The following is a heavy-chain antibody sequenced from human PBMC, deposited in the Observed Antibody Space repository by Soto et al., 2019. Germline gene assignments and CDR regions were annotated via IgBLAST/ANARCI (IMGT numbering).Heavy chain of an antibody. CDR3: ARRPIGGSSSSWYAFDI. J-gene: IGHJ3*02. CDR1: SGSISSSNW. Sequence: QVQLQESGPGLVKPSGTLSLTCAVSSGSISSSNWWSWVRQPPGKGLEWIGEIYHSGSTNYNPSLKSRVTISVDKSKNQFSLKLSSVTAADTAVYYCARRPIGGSSSSWYAFDIWGQGTMVTVSS. D-gene: IGHD6-13*01. V-gene: IGHV4-4*02. CDR2: IYHSGST.